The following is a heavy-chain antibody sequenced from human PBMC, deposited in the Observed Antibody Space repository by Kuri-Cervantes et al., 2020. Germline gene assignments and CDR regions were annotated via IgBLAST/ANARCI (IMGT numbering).Heavy chain of an antibody. CDR3: ARDRTGSGSYFGLGGTNWFDP. V-gene: IGHV4-4*02. CDR1: GGSISSSNW. CDR2: IYHSGST. J-gene: IGHJ5*02. Sequence: SETLSLTCAVSGGSISSSNWWSWVRQPPGKGLEWIGEIYHSGSTNYNPSLKSRVTISVDKSKNQFSLKLSSVTAADTAVYYCARDRTGSGSYFGLGGTNWFDPWGQGTLVTVSS. D-gene: IGHD3-10*01.